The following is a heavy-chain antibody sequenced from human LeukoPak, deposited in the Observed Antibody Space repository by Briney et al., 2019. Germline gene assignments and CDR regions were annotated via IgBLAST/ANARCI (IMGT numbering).Heavy chain of an antibody. CDR1: GGSISSYY. J-gene: IGHJ4*02. CDR2: IYYSGST. CDR3: ARTRSGLWFGELLYYFDY. D-gene: IGHD3-10*01. V-gene: IGHV4-59*01. Sequence: SETLSLTCTVSGGSISSYYWSWIRQPPGKGLEWIGYIYYSGSTNYNPSLKSRVTISVDTSKNQFSLKLSSVTAADTAVYYCARTRSGLWFGELLYYFDYWGQGTLVTVSS.